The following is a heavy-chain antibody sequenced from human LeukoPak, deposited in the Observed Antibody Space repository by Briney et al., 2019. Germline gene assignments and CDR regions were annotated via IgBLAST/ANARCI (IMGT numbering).Heavy chain of an antibody. D-gene: IGHD5-24*01. V-gene: IGHV4-59*08. CDR2: IYYSGST. J-gene: IGHJ2*01. CDR1: GGSISSYY. Sequence: PSETLSLTCTVSGGSISSYYWSWIRQPPGKGLEWIGYIYYSGSTNYNPSLKSRVTISVDTSTNQFSLKLSSVTAADTAVYYCAKTLDGYYWYFDLWGRGTLVTVSS. CDR3: AKTLDGYYWYFDL.